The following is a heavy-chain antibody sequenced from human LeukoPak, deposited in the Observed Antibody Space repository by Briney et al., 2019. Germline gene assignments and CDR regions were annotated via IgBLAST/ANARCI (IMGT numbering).Heavy chain of an antibody. CDR1: GFTFSNYG. CDR3: ANNFDY. CDR2: IWYDGTNK. Sequence: PGGSLRLSCAASGFTFSNYGMHWVRQAPGKGLEWVAVIWYDGTNKYYADSVKGRFTISRDNSKSTLYLQMNSLGAEDTAVYYCANNFDYWGQGTLVTVSS. J-gene: IGHJ4*02. V-gene: IGHV3-33*06.